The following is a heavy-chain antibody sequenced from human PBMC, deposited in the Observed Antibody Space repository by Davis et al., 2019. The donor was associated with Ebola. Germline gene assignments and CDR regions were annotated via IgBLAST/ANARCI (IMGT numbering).Heavy chain of an antibody. V-gene: IGHV3-15*01. J-gene: IGHJ4*02. CDR2: IKSKTDGGTT. D-gene: IGHD2-15*01. CDR3: TTGYCSGGRCYSLPDY. CDR1: GFTFSNAW. Sequence: PGGSLRLSCAASGFTFSNAWMSWVRQAPGKGLEWVGRIKSKTDGGTTDYAAPEKGRFTISRDDSKNTLYLQMNSLKTEDTAVYSCTTGYCSGGRCYSLPDYWGQGTLVTVSS.